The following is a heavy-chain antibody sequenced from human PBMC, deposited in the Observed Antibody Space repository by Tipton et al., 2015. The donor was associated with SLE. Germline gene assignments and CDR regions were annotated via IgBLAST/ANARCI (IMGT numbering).Heavy chain of an antibody. Sequence: GLVKPSETLSLTCTVSGGSINSGSYYWAWIRQPPGKGLEWIGEINHSGSTNYNPSLNSRVTISVDTSKNQFSLKLSSVTAADTAVYYCATEEAPHSSGFDYWGQGTLVTVSS. CDR1: GGSINSGSYY. J-gene: IGHJ4*02. V-gene: IGHV4-39*07. CDR2: INHSGST. CDR3: ATEEAPHSSGFDY. D-gene: IGHD6-19*01.